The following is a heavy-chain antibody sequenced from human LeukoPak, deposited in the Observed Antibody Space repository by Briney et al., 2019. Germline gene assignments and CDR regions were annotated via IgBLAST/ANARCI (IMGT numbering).Heavy chain of an antibody. Sequence: GGSLRLSCAASGFTLSSYSMNWVRQAPGKGLEWVSSISSSSSYIYYADSVKGRFTISRDNAKNLLYLQMNSLRAEDTAVYYCARVVDTAMVFGYWGQRTLVTVSS. CDR3: ARVVDTAMVFGY. V-gene: IGHV3-21*01. J-gene: IGHJ4*02. CDR2: ISSSSSYI. D-gene: IGHD5-18*01. CDR1: GFTLSSYS.